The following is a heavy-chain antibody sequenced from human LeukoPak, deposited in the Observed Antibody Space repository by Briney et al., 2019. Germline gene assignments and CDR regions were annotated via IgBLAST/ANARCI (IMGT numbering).Heavy chain of an antibody. D-gene: IGHD3-22*01. V-gene: IGHV1-69*05. CDR3: ASSRSNYYDSSGPQTFDY. CDR2: IIPIFGTA. Sequence: ASVKVSCKASGGTFSSYATGWVRQAPGQGLEWMGGIIPIFGTANYAQKFQGRVTITTDESTSTAYMELSSLRSEDTAVYYCASSRSNYYDSSGPQTFDYWGQGTLVTVSS. CDR1: GGTFSSYA. J-gene: IGHJ4*02.